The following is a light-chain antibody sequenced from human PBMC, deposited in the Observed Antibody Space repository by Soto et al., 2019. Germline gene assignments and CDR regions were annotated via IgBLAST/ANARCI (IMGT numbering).Light chain of an antibody. CDR2: EVS. Sequence: QSALTQPASVSGSPGQSITISCTGTSSDVGGYNYVSWYQQHPGKAPKLMISEVSNRASGVSNRFSGSKSGNTASLTISGLQAEDEADYYCSSFTSGITWVFGGGTKVTVL. CDR3: SSFTSGITWV. CDR1: SSDVGGYNY. J-gene: IGLJ3*02. V-gene: IGLV2-14*01.